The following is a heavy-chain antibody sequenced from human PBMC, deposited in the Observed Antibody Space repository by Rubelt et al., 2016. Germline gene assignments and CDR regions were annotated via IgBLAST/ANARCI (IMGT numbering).Heavy chain of an antibody. CDR1: GGSFSGHY. CDR3: ARGHPSRRHMDV. CDR2: INDGGST. V-gene: IGHV4-34*01. J-gene: IGHJ6*03. Sequence: QMQLQQWGAGLLKPSEALSLTCVVDGGSFSGHYWSWIRQSPGRGLEWIGEINDGGSTNYNPSLKSRLTIPVDASQSQFSLKLSSVTAADTAVYYCARGHPSRRHMDVWGKGTTVTVSS.